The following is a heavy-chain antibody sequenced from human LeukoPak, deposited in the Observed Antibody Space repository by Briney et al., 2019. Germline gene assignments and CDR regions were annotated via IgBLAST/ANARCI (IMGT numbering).Heavy chain of an antibody. CDR3: AREYYGGHVDS. J-gene: IGHJ4*02. V-gene: IGHV3-64*01. CDR2: ISSSGDTT. D-gene: IGHD3-10*01. CDR1: GFTFSSYS. Sequence: GGSLRLSCAASGFTFSSYSMHWFRQAPGKGLESVSAISSSGDTTYYANSVRGRFTISRDNSKNTLYLQMGSLRVEDMAVYYCAREYYGGHVDSWGQGTLVTV.